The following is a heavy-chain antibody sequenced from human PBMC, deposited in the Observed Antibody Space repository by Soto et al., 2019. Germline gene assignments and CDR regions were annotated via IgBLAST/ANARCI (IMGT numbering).Heavy chain of an antibody. CDR2: INLILCMS. J-gene: IGHJ4*02. V-gene: IGHV1-69*02. Sequence: QVQLVQSGAEVKRPGSSVKVSCKASGDTFAFYSINWVRQAPGLGLEWMGRINLILCMSNYAQRFQGRVTMTADKSTSTAYMVLNSLRSEDTAIYYCATSYGSGYRAFDYWGQGALVTVSS. CDR3: ATSYGSGYRAFDY. D-gene: IGHD3-10*01. CDR1: GDTFAFYS.